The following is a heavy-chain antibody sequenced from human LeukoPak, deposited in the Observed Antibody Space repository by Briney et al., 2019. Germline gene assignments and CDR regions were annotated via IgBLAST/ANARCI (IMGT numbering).Heavy chain of an antibody. D-gene: IGHD5-24*01. CDR3: ARGEMASVLFDY. Sequence: PSETLSLTCTVSGGSISSYYWSWIRQPPGKGLEWIGYIYYSGSTNYNPSLKSRVTISVDTSKNQFSLNLRSVTAADTAMYYCARGEMASVLFDYWGQGTLVAVSS. CDR1: GGSISSYY. J-gene: IGHJ4*02. CDR2: IYYSGST. V-gene: IGHV4-59*12.